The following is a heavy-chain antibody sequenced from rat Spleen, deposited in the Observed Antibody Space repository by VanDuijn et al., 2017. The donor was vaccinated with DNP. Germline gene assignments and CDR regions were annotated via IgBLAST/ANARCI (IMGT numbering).Heavy chain of an antibody. CDR3: ARSWVGVRGIWFAF. CDR1: GYTFTTYY. D-gene: IGHD4-3*01. J-gene: IGHJ3*01. V-gene: IGHV1-43*01. Sequence: QVQLQQSGAELAKPGSSVKISCEASGYTFTTYYIGWIQQTTGQGLEYIGYIYTGSGGTNYNEKFRGKATLTVDKSSSTAFMQLSSLTPDDSAVYYCARSWVGVRGIWFAFWGQGTLVTVSS. CDR2: IYTGSGGT.